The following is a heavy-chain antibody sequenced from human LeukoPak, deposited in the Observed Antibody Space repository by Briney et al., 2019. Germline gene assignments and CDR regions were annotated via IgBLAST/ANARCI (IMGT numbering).Heavy chain of an antibody. J-gene: IGHJ3*02. D-gene: IGHD1-26*01. CDR3: ARDRWELLAFDI. CDR1: GFTFSSYS. V-gene: IGHV3-48*01. Sequence: PGGSLRLSCAASGFTFSSYSMNWVRQAPGKGLEWVSYISSSSSTIYYADSVKGRFTISRDNAKNSLYLQMNSLRAEDTAVYYCARDRWELLAFDIWGQGTMVTVPS. CDR2: ISSSSSTI.